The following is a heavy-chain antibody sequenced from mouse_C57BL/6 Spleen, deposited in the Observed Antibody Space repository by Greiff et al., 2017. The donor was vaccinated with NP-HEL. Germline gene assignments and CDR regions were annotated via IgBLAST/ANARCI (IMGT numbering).Heavy chain of an antibody. CDR2: INPNNGGT. V-gene: IGHV1-22*01. Sequence: VQLQQSGPELVKPGASVKMSCKASGYTFTDYNMHWVKQSHGKSLEWIGYINPNNGGTSYNQKFKGKATLTVNKSSSTAYMELRSLTSEDSAVYYCAGNYGYEAWFAYWGQGTLVTVSA. D-gene: IGHD2-2*01. CDR1: GYTFTDYN. CDR3: AGNYGYEAWFAY. J-gene: IGHJ3*01.